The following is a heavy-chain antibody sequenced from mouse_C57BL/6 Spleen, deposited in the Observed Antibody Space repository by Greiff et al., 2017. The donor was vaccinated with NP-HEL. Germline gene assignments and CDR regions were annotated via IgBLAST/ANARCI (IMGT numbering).Heavy chain of an antibody. Sequence: EVKLVESEGGLVQPGSSMKLSCTASGFTFSDYYMAWVRQVPEKGLEWVANINYDGSSTYYLDSLKSRFIISRDNAKNILYLQMSSLKSEDTATYYCARVRSLLYYFDYWGQGTTLTVSS. CDR3: ARVRSLLYYFDY. V-gene: IGHV5-16*01. CDR2: INYDGSST. CDR1: GFTFSDYY. J-gene: IGHJ2*01. D-gene: IGHD6-2*01.